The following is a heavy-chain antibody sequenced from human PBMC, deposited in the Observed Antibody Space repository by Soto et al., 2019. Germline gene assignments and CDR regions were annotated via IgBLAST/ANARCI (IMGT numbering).Heavy chain of an antibody. CDR1: GGSISGYY. CDR3: AREYCSSTRCYGTFEN. D-gene: IGHD2-2*01. CDR2: IYYNGNT. Sequence: PSETLSLTCTVSGGSISGYYWSWIRQPPGKGLEWIGYIYYNGNTNYNPSLKSRVTISVDTSKNQFSLKLSSVTAADTAVYFCAREYCSSTRCYGTFENWGQGTLVTVSS. V-gene: IGHV4-59*01. J-gene: IGHJ4*02.